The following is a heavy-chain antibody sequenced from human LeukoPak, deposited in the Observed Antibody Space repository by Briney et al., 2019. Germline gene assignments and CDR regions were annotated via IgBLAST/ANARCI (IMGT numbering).Heavy chain of an antibody. D-gene: IGHD1-26*01. J-gene: IGHJ4*02. CDR1: GGSFSGYY. CDR3: ARLGDVIVGATMDY. CDR2: IYYSGST. V-gene: IGHV4-34*01. Sequence: SETLSLTCAVYGGSFSGYYWSWIHQPPGKGLEWIGSIYYSGSTYYNPSLKSRVTISVDTSKNQFSLKLSSVTAADTAVYYCARLGDVIVGATMDYWGQGTLVTVSS.